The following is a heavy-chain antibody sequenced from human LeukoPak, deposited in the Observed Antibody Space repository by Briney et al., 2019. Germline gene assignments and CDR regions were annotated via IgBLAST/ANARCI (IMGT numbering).Heavy chain of an antibody. J-gene: IGHJ3*02. D-gene: IGHD3-22*01. CDR3: ARVVNYYDSCGPGSWDAFDI. Sequence: ASVKVSCKASGYTFTSYAMNWVRQAPGQGLEWMGWINTNTGNATYAQKFPGRVVFPSDTSVSTAYLQMSRLKAEDTAVYYCARVVNYYDSCGPGSWDAFDIWGERTMVTVSS. CDR2: INTNTGNA. CDR1: GYTFTSYA. V-gene: IGHV7-4-1*02.